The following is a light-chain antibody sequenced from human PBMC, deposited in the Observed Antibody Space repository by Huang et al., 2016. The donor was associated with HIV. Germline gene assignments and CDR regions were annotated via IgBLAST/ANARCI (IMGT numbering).Light chain of an antibody. J-gene: IGKJ4*01. Sequence: DIVMTQSPDSLAVSLGERATINCKSSQSLLYSSNNKKDLVWYQQKPGQPPKLLIYWASTRESGVPDRFSGSGSGTDFTLTISSVQAEDVAVYYCQQYYSTPLTFGGGTKVEIK. CDR1: QSLLYSSNNKKD. V-gene: IGKV4-1*01. CDR2: WAS. CDR3: QQYYSTPLT.